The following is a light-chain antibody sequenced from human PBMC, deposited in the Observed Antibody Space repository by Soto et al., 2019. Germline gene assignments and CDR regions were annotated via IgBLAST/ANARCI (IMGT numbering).Light chain of an antibody. Sequence: QAVVTQPRSVSGSPGQSVTISCAGSSADVGGYDFVSWYKQHPGKAPKLIISDVSKRPSGVPDRFSGSKSGSTASLTISGLQAEDEADYYCSSFAGSHVAFGGGTKLTVL. CDR2: DVS. CDR3: SSFAGSHVA. CDR1: SADVGGYDF. V-gene: IGLV2-11*01. J-gene: IGLJ2*01.